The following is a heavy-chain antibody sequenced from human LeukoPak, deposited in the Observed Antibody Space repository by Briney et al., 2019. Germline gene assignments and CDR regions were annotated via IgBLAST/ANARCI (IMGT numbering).Heavy chain of an antibody. Sequence: GASVKVSCKASGGTFSSYAISWVRQAPGQGLEWMGGIIPIFGTANYAQKFQGRVTITADESTSTAYMELSSLRSEDTAVYYCALRAATVVTSLNDAFDIWGQGTTVTVSS. D-gene: IGHD4-23*01. V-gene: IGHV1-69*13. CDR3: ALRAATVVTSLNDAFDI. CDR1: GGTFSSYA. J-gene: IGHJ3*02. CDR2: IIPIFGTA.